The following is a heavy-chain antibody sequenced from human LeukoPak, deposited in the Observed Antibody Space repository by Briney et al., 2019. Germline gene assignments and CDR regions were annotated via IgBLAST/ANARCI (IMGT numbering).Heavy chain of an antibody. J-gene: IGHJ4*02. Sequence: SETLSLTCTVSGGSISSYYWSWIRQPPGEGLEWIGYIYYSGSTNYNPSLKSRVTISVDTSKNQFSLKLSSVTAADTAVYYCARITLGAAAYPDYWGQGTLVTVSS. CDR1: GGSISSYY. CDR3: ARITLGAAAYPDY. CDR2: IYYSGST. V-gene: IGHV4-59*01. D-gene: IGHD6-13*01.